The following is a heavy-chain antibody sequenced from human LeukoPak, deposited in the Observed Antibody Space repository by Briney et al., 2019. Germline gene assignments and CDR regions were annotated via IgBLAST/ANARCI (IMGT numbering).Heavy chain of an antibody. CDR3: ARETRGYSYGNFDY. J-gene: IGHJ4*02. D-gene: IGHD5-18*01. CDR2: ISSSSSYI. Sequence: NPGGSLRPSCAASGFTFSSYSMNWVRQAPGKGLEWVSSISSSSSYIYYADSVKGRFTISRDNAKNSLYLQMNSLRAEDTAVYYCARETRGYSYGNFDYWGQGTLVTVSS. CDR1: GFTFSSYS. V-gene: IGHV3-21*01.